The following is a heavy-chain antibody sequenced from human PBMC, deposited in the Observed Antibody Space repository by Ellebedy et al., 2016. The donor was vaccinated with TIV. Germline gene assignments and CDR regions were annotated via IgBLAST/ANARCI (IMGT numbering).Heavy chain of an antibody. D-gene: IGHD2-15*01. CDR1: GFTFSSYA. Sequence: GESLKISXAASGFTFSSYAMSWVRQAPGKGLEWVSAISGSGGSTYYADSVKGRFTISRDNSKNTLYLQMNSLRAEDTAVYYCAKVVGKASRLPHYYGMDVWGQGTTVTVSS. CDR2: ISGSGGST. CDR3: AKVVGKASRLPHYYGMDV. J-gene: IGHJ6*02. V-gene: IGHV3-23*01.